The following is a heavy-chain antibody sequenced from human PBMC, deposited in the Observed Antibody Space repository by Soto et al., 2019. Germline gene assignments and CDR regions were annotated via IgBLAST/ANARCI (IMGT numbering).Heavy chain of an antibody. J-gene: IGHJ5*02. CDR1: GDSVTSHY. V-gene: IGHV4-59*02. CDR3: ARDWVEMSSSWFDP. Sequence: SETLSLTCSFSGDSVTSHYLTWIRQSPEKGLEWIGYMHYTGFSHYNPSLKSRLTISVDTSKNQFSLKLTSVTAADTAVYYCARDWVEMSSSWFDPWGQGTLVTVSS. CDR2: MHYTGFS. D-gene: IGHD6-13*01.